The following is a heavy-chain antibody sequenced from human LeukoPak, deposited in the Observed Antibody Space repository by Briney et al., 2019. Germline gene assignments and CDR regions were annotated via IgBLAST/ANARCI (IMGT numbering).Heavy chain of an antibody. D-gene: IGHD3-10*01. CDR3: AKQVYGSGSYYRPLDY. Sequence: GESLKISCKGSGYSFTSYWIGWVRQMPGKGLEWMGIIYPGDSDTRYSPSFQGQVTISADKSISTAYLQWSSLKASDTAMYYYAKQVYGSGSYYRPLDYWGQGTLVTVSS. J-gene: IGHJ4*02. CDR1: GYSFTSYW. CDR2: IYPGDSDT. V-gene: IGHV5-51*01.